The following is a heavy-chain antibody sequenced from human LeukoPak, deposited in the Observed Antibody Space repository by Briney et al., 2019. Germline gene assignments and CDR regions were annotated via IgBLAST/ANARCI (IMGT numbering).Heavy chain of an antibody. CDR2: IDSDGSST. V-gene: IGHV3-74*01. Sequence: PGGSLRLSCAASGFTFSSHWMHWVRQAPGKGLVWVSRIDSDGSSTSYADSVKGRFTISRDNAKNTLYLQMNSLRAEDTAVYYCARDKSGGSVTTSFDYWGQGTLVTVSS. CDR3: ARDKSGGSVTTSFDY. J-gene: IGHJ4*02. CDR1: GFTFSSHW. D-gene: IGHD4-17*01.